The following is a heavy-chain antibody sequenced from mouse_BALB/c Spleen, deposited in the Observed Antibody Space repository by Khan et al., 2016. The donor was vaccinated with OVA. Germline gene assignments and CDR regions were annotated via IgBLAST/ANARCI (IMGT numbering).Heavy chain of an antibody. V-gene: IGHV2-2*02. Sequence: QVQLKESGPGLVQPSQSLSITCTVSGFSLTRYGVHWVRQSPGKGLEWLGVIWSGGSTDYNAAFISRLSISKDNSKSQVFFKMSSLQTNDTVIYYCARNYDYDGGLAFWGQGTLVTVSA. CDR2: IWSGGST. D-gene: IGHD2-4*01. CDR1: GFSLTRYG. CDR3: ARNYDYDGGLAF. J-gene: IGHJ3*01.